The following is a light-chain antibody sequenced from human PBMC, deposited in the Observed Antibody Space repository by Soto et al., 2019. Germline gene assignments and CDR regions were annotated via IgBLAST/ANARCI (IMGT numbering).Light chain of an antibody. CDR2: EGT. CDR1: SSDVGSYSL. V-gene: IGLV2-23*01. J-gene: IGLJ1*01. Sequence: QSALTQPASVSGSPGQSITISCSGTSSDVGSYSLVSWYQQYPGKAPKLMIYEGTKRPSGVSNRFSGSKSGNTASLTISGLQAEDEAEYYCCSYAGGTTSYVFGTGTKVTVL. CDR3: CSYAGGTTSYV.